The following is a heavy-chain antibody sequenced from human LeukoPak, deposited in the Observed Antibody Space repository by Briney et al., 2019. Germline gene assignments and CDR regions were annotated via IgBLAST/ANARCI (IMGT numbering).Heavy chain of an antibody. D-gene: IGHD3-9*01. Sequence: SQTLSLTCTVSGVSISSGDYYWGWIRQPPGKGLEWIVYIYYSGSTYYNPSLKSRVTISVDTSKSQFSLKLSSVTAADTAVYYCARADILTGYYYFDYWGQGTLVTVSS. CDR2: IYYSGST. CDR1: GVSISSGDYY. V-gene: IGHV4-30-4*01. CDR3: ARADILTGYYYFDY. J-gene: IGHJ4*02.